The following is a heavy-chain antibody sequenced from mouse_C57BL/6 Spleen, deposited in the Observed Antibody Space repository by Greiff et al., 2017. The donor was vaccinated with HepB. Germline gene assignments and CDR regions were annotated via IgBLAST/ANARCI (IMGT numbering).Heavy chain of an antibody. J-gene: IGHJ4*01. CDR2: IRSKSNNYAT. D-gene: IGHD2-3*01. CDR3: VRHEGYWRAMDY. V-gene: IGHV10-1*01. Sequence: EVMLVESGGGLVQPKGSLKLSCAASGFSFNTYAMNWVRQAPGKGLEWVARIRSKSNNYATYYADSVKDRFTISRDDSESMLYLQMNNLKTEDTAMYYCVRHEGYWRAMDYWGQGTSVTVSS. CDR1: GFSFNTYA.